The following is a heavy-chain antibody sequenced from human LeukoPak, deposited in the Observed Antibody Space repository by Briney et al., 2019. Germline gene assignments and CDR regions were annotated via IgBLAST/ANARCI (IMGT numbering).Heavy chain of an antibody. CDR1: GGSISSSSYY. V-gene: IGHV4-39*01. D-gene: IGHD2-21*01. CDR2: IYYSGSS. CDR3: ARQRILFHSPGNWFDP. Sequence: SVTLSLTCTVSGGSISSSSYYWGCIRQPPGNGLEWNGSIYYSGSSYYNPSLKSRVTISVDTSKNQFSLKLSSVTAADTAVYYCARQRILFHSPGNWFDPWGQGTLVTVSS. J-gene: IGHJ5*02.